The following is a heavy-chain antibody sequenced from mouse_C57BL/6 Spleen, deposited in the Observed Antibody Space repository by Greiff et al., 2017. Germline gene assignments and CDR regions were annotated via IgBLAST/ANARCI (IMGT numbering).Heavy chain of an antibody. J-gene: IGHJ4*01. V-gene: IGHV10-1*01. Sequence: GGGLVQPKGSLKLSCAASGFSFNTYAMNWVRQAPGKGLEWVARIRSKSNNYATYYADSVKDRFTISRDDSESMLYLQMNNLKTEDTAMYYCVRHYGGSYAMDYWGQGTSVTVSS. CDR3: VRHYGGSYAMDY. D-gene: IGHD1-1*02. CDR1: GFSFNTYA. CDR2: IRSKSNNYAT.